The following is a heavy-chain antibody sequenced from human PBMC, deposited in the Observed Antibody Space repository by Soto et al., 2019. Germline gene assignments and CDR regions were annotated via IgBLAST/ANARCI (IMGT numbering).Heavy chain of an antibody. CDR1: GGSISSYY. CDR2: IYYSGST. J-gene: IGHJ4*02. Sequence: QVQLQESGPGLVKPSETLSLTCTVSGGSISSYYWSWIRQPPGKGLEWIGYIYYSGSTNYNPSLMSRVTISVDTSKNQFSLKLSSVTAADTAVYYCARGIVAAGNIDYWGQGTLVTVSS. D-gene: IGHD6-13*01. V-gene: IGHV4-59*01. CDR3: ARGIVAAGNIDY.